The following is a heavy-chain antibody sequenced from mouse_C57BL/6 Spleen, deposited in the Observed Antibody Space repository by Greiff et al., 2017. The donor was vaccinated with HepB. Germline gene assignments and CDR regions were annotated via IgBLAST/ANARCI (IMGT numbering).Heavy chain of an antibody. D-gene: IGHD1-2*01. V-gene: IGHV1-82*01. CDR1: GYAFSSSW. J-gene: IGHJ1*03. CDR2: IYPGDGDT. Sequence: VQLQQSGPELVKPGASVKISCKASGYAFSSSWMNWVKQRPGKGLEWIGRIYPGDGDTTYNGKFKGKATLTADKSSSTAYMQLSSLTSEDSAVYFCARAVYYGYQEGYFDVWGTGTTVTVSS. CDR3: ARAVYYGYQEGYFDV.